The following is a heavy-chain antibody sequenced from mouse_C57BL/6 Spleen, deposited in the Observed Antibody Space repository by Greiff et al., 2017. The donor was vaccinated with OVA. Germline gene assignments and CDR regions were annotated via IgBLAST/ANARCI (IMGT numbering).Heavy chain of an antibody. J-gene: IGHJ4*01. CDR2: IRNKANGYTT. V-gene: IGHV7-3*01. D-gene: IGHD6-1*01. CDR1: GFTFTDYY. Sequence: EVMLVESGGGLVQPGGSLSLSCAASGFTFTDYYMSWVRQPPGKALEWLGFIRNKANGYTTEYSASVKGRFTISRDNSQSILYLQMNALRAEDSATYYCARYHNPGAMDYWGQGTSVTVSS. CDR3: ARYHNPGAMDY.